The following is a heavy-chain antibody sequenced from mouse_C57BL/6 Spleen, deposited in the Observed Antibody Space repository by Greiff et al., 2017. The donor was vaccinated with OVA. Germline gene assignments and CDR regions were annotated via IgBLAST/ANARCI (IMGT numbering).Heavy chain of an antibody. CDR1: GYAFTNYL. CDR2: INPGSGGT. CDR3: ARWRDDGYPDY. D-gene: IGHD2-3*01. V-gene: IGHV1-54*01. J-gene: IGHJ2*01. Sequence: LVESGAELVRPGTSVKVSCKASGYAFTNYLIEWVKQRPGQGLEWIGVINPGSGGTNYNEKFKGKATLTADKSSSTAYMQLSSLTSEDSAVYFCARWRDDGYPDYWGQGTTLTVSS.